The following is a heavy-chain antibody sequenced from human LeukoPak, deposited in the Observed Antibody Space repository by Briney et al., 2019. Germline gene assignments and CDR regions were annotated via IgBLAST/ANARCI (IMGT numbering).Heavy chain of an antibody. CDR2: ISSSSSYI. J-gene: IGHJ6*03. CDR3: ARSPCSSTSCYTGFPYYYYMDV. Sequence: SGRSLRLSCAASGFTFSSYSMNWVRQAPGKGLEWVSSISSSSSYIYYADSVKGRFTISRDNAKNSLYLQMNSLRAEDTAVYYCARSPCSSTSCYTGFPYYYYMDVWGKGTTVTVSS. V-gene: IGHV3-21*01. CDR1: GFTFSSYS. D-gene: IGHD2-2*02.